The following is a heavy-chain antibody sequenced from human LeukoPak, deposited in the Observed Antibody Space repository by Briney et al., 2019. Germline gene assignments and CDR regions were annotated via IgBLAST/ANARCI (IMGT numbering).Heavy chain of an antibody. D-gene: IGHD3-22*01. Sequence: SETLSLTCTVSGGSIRSHYWTWIRQAPGKALEWIGYMYYSGSTDYNPPLKSRVIISADTSKNQFSLKMSSVTAADTAIYYCTCGYISYYVMDVWGQGTTVTVSS. J-gene: IGHJ6*02. CDR3: TCGYISYYVMDV. V-gene: IGHV4-59*11. CDR2: MYYSGST. CDR1: GGSIRSHY.